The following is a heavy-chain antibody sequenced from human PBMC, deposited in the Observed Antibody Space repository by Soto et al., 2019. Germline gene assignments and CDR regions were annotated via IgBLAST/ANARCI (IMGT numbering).Heavy chain of an antibody. CDR3: TRATFDV. CDR1: GFDFTTYA. J-gene: IGHJ6*02. V-gene: IGHV3-33*01. CDR2: IWFDGIKE. Sequence: PGGSLRLSCAVTGFDFTTYAMHWVRQTPDKGLGGVAIIWFDGIKEFYAESVRGRFTISIDTSKNTVFLQMNKVRAEDTALYYCTRATFDVWGQGTTVTVSS.